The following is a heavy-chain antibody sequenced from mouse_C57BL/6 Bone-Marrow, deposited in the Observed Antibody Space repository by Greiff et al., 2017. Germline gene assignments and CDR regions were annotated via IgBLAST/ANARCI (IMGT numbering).Heavy chain of an antibody. CDR3: ARSTMITTFFDY. CDR2: IDPSDSET. CDR1: GYTFTSYW. J-gene: IGHJ2*01. Sequence: QVQLQQSGAELVRPGSSVKLSCKASGYTFTSYWMHWVKQRPIQGLEWIGNIDPSDSETHYNQKFKDKATLTVDKSSSTAYMQLSSLTSEDSAVYYCARSTMITTFFDYWGQGTTLTVSS. V-gene: IGHV1-52*01. D-gene: IGHD2-4*01.